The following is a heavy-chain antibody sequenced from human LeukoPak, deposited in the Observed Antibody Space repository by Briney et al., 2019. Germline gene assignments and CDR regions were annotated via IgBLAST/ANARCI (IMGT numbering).Heavy chain of an antibody. CDR3: ARHGSMTLIRGRLRYYYMDV. CDR2: ISSSSSYI. V-gene: IGHV3-21*04. D-gene: IGHD3-10*01. Sequence: GGSLRLSCAASGFTFSSYSMNWVRQAPGKGLEWVSSISSSSSYIYYADSVKGRFTISRDNAKNSLYLQMNSLRAEDTAVYYCARHGSMTLIRGRLRYYYMDVWAKGPRSPSP. CDR1: GFTFSSYS. J-gene: IGHJ6*03.